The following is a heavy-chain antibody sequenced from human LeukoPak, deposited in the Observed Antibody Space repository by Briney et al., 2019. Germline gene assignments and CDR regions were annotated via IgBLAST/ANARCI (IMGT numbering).Heavy chain of an antibody. CDR2: INHSGST. V-gene: IGHV4-34*01. CDR3: ARRPGHTSPQFDI. J-gene: IGHJ3*02. CDR1: GGSFSGYY. Sequence: SETLSLTCAVYGGSFSGYYWSWIRQPPGKGLEWIGEINHSGSTNYHPSLKSRVTISVDTSKNQFSLKLSSVTAADTAVCYCARRPGHTSPQFDIWGQGTMVTVSS.